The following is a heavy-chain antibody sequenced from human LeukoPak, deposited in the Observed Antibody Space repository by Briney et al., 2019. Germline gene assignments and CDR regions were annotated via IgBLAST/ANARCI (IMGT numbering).Heavy chain of an antibody. J-gene: IGHJ4*02. CDR1: GFTFSSYS. D-gene: IGHD2-21*02. Sequence: GGSLRLSCAASGFTFSSYSMNWVRQAPGKGLEWVANIKQDGSEKYFVDSMKGRITISRDNARNSLFLQMNSLRAEDTAVYFCARARDYCGGDCYWLDYWGQGTLVTVSS. CDR2: IKQDGSEK. V-gene: IGHV3-7*03. CDR3: ARARDYCGGDCYWLDY.